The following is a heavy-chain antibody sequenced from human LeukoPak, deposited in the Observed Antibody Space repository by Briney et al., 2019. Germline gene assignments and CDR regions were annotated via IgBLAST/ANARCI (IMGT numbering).Heavy chain of an antibody. D-gene: IGHD3-3*01. CDR2: MSGNEMTT. J-gene: IGHJ6*03. V-gene: IGHV3-48*04. CDR3: ARHLGSSSRSAYYYMDV. CDR1: GLPFSTCA. Sequence: GGSLRLSCAASGLPFSTCAMGWVRRAPGKGLEWVSYMSGNEMTTYYTDSAKGRFTVSRDNAKKSLYLQMNSLRVEDTAVYYCARHLGSSSRSAYYYMDVWGKGTSVTVSS.